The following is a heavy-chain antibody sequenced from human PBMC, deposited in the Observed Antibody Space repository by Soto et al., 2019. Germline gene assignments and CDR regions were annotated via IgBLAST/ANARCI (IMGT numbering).Heavy chain of an antibody. V-gene: IGHV3-33*01. CDR1: GFTFSSYG. J-gene: IGHJ4*02. CDR2: IWYDGSNK. CDR3: ARGGRPYPPVTTFQAPFY. D-gene: IGHD4-17*01. Sequence: GGSLRLSCAASGFTFSSYGMHWVRQAPGKGLEWVAVIWYDGSNKYYADSVKGRFTISRDNSKNTLYLQMNSLRAEDTAVYYCARGGRPYPPVTTFQAPFYWGQGALVTVSS.